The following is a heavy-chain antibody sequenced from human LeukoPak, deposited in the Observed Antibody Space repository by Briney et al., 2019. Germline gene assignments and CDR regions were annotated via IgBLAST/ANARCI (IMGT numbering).Heavy chain of an antibody. CDR3: ARHDSSGYYYPDC. D-gene: IGHD3-22*01. CDR2: IYPGDSDT. J-gene: IGHJ4*02. Sequence: GESLKISCKGSGYSFTSYWIGWVRQMPGHGLEWMGFIYPGDSDTRYSPSFQGQVTISADKSISTAYLQWSSLKASDTAMYYCARHDSSGYYYPDCWGLGPLVTVSS. V-gene: IGHV5-51*01. CDR1: GYSFTSYW.